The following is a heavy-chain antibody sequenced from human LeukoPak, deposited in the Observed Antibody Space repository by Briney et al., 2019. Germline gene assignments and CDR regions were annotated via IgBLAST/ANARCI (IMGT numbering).Heavy chain of an antibody. Sequence: GGSLRLSCAASGCTFSSYGMHWVRQAPGKGLEWVAVISHDGSNKYYADSVKGRFTISRDNSKNTLYLQMNSLRAEDTAVYYCAKDYSNYYYYGMDVWGQGTTVTVSS. D-gene: IGHD4-11*01. CDR2: ISHDGSNK. J-gene: IGHJ6*02. V-gene: IGHV3-30*18. CDR1: GCTFSSYG. CDR3: AKDYSNYYYYGMDV.